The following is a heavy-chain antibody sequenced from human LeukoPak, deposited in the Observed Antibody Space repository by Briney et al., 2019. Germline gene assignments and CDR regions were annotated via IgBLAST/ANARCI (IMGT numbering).Heavy chain of an antibody. CDR3: ARYASYKYSGTYYYDY. J-gene: IGHJ4*02. D-gene: IGHD1-26*01. V-gene: IGHV3-69-1*02. CDR2: IDSYNSI. CDR1: GFTFDIYT. Sequence: GGSLRLSCAASGFTFDIYTMIWVRQAPGKGLEWVSSIDSYNSIYYSDSLKGRFTISRDNAKNSLYLQMNSLGAEDTAVYYCARYASYKYSGTYYYDYWGQGTLVSVSS.